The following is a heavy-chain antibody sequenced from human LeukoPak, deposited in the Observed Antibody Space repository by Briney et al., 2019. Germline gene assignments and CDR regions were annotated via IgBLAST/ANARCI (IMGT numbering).Heavy chain of an antibody. J-gene: IGHJ4*02. Sequence: GGSLRLSCAASGFTFSSYSMNWVRQAPGKGLEWVSSISSSSSYIYYADSVKGRFTISRDNAKDSLYLQMNSLRAEDTAVYYCARDKEYSYGIDYWGQGTLVTVSS. CDR2: ISSSSSYI. CDR3: ARDKEYSYGIDY. V-gene: IGHV3-21*01. CDR1: GFTFSSYS. D-gene: IGHD5-18*01.